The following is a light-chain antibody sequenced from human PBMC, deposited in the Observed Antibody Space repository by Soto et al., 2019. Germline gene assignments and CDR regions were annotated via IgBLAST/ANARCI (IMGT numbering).Light chain of an antibody. CDR2: EVT. Sequence: QSVLTQPASVSGSAGQSIAISCTGSSSDVGIYNYVSWYQQHPGKVPKLIIYEVTSRPSGVSIRFSGSKSGNAAYLTISGLQVEDEAEYFCFSFTTTSTHVFGTGTKVTVL. J-gene: IGLJ1*01. V-gene: IGLV2-14*01. CDR1: SSDVGIYNY. CDR3: FSFTTTSTHV.